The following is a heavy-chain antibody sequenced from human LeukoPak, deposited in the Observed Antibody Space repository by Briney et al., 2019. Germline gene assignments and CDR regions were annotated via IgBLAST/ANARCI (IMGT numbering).Heavy chain of an antibody. CDR2: IIPIFGTA. Sequence: SVKVSCKASGGTFSSYAISWVRQAPGQGLEWMGGIIPIFGTANYAQKFQGRVTITADESTSTAYMELSSLRSEDTAVYYYARNPDGYNFFRPEFDYWGQGTLVTVSS. V-gene: IGHV1-69*01. CDR3: ARNPDGYNFFRPEFDY. D-gene: IGHD5-24*01. CDR1: GGTFSSYA. J-gene: IGHJ4*02.